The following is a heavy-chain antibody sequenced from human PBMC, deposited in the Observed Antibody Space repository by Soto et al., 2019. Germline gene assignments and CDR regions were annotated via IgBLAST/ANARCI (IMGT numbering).Heavy chain of an antibody. CDR1: GFTFSSYG. Sequence: GGSLRLSCAASGFTFSSYGMHWVRQAPGKGLEWVAVISYDGSNKYYADSVKGRFTISRENSKNTLYLQMNGLRAEDTAVYYCAKWGVLGRVDSSGYWHYYFDYWGQGTLVTVSS. D-gene: IGHD3-22*01. CDR2: ISYDGSNK. V-gene: IGHV3-30*18. J-gene: IGHJ4*02. CDR3: AKWGVLGRVDSSGYWHYYFDY.